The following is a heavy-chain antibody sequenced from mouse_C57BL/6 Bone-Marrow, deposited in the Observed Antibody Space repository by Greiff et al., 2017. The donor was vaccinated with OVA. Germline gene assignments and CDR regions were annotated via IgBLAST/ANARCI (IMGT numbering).Heavy chain of an antibody. J-gene: IGHJ1*03. V-gene: IGHV5-16*01. CDR2: INYDGSST. Sequence: EVQLVESEGGLVQPGSSMKLSCTASGFTFSDYYMAWVRQVPEKGLEWVANINYDGSSTYYLDSLKGRSIISRDNAKNILYLQVSSLKSEDTATYYWARDPPYHWYFDVWGTGTTVTVPS. CDR3: ARDPPYHWYFDV. CDR1: GFTFSDYY.